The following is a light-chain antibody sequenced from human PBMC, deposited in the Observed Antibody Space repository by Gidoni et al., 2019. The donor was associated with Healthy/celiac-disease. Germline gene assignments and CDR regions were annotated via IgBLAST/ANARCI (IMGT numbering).Light chain of an antibody. J-gene: IGKJ5*01. V-gene: IGKV1D-12*01. CDR2: AAS. Sequence: DVQMPQSPSYVSASVGDRVTITCRARQGISSWLAWYQQKPGKAPKLLVYAASSLQSGVPSRFSGSGSGTDFTLTISSVQPEDFATYYCQQANRFPITFGQGTRLDIK. CDR3: QQANRFPIT. CDR1: QGISSW.